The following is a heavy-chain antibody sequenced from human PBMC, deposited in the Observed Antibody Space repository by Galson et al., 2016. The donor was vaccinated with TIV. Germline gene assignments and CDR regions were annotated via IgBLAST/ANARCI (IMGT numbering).Heavy chain of an antibody. J-gene: IGHJ4*02. V-gene: IGHV3-23*01. CDR1: GFDFNALA. CDR2: ISGSGGQI. D-gene: IGHD5-24*01. CDR3: AKSLFHTIDFGGLTVIFDH. Sequence: SLRLSCAASGFDFNALAMSWVRQVPGKGLQWVASISGSGGQIHYGDSVRGRFIISRDDSKNTVYLRMNNVRVDDTAVYYCAKSLFHTIDFGGLTVIFDHWGQGALVTVSS.